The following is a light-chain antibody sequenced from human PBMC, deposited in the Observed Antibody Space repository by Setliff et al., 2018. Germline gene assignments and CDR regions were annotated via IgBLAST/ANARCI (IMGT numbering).Light chain of an antibody. CDR1: SSDVGAYNY. CDR3: CSYAGISTFGPYV. V-gene: IGLV2-23*02. J-gene: IGLJ1*01. Sequence: QSALPQPASVSGSPGQSITISCTGTSSDVGAYNYVSWYQQHTGKAPKLIIYDASKRPSGVSNRFSGSKSGNTASLTISGLQAEDEADYCCSYAGISTFGPYVFGTGTKVTVL. CDR2: DAS.